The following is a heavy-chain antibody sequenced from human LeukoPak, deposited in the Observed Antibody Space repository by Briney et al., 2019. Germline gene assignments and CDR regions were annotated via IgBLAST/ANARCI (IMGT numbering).Heavy chain of an antibody. Sequence: PGGSLRLSCAASAFSFRSYSMNWVRQAPGKGLEWVSSISSDSSYIYYADSVKGRFTISRDNAKNSLYLQMNSLRVEDTAVYYCASPRGASGYFDCWGQGTLVTVSS. D-gene: IGHD3-22*01. CDR3: ASPRGASGYFDC. V-gene: IGHV3-21*01. CDR1: AFSFRSYS. CDR2: ISSDSSYI. J-gene: IGHJ4*02.